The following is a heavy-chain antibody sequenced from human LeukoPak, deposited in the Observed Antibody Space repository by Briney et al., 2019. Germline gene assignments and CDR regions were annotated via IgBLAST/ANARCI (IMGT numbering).Heavy chain of an antibody. Sequence: SGPTLANPTQTLTLTCTFSGFSLSTSGMCVSWIRQPPGKALEWLALIDWDADTYYSTSLKTRLTISKDTSKNQVVLTLTSMDPVDTATYYCAHRRAEIMGDVDFDWPHPYHFDYWGQGTLVTVSS. CDR1: GFSLSTSGMC. CDR3: AHRRAEIMGDVDFDWPHPYHFDY. CDR2: IDWDADT. V-gene: IGHV2-70*12. J-gene: IGHJ4*02. D-gene: IGHD3-9*01.